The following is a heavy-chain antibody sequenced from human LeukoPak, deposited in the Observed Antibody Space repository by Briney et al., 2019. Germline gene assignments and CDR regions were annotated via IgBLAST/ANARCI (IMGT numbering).Heavy chain of an antibody. Sequence: SETLSLTCTASGVSISSYYWSWIRQPPGKGLEWIGHIYYSGSAKYNPSLKSRVTISRDTSQNQFSLKLSSVTAADTAVYYCARVLAADYFDYWGQGILVTVSS. CDR2: IYYSGSA. V-gene: IGHV4-59*01. CDR3: ARVLAADYFDY. J-gene: IGHJ4*02. CDR1: GVSISSYY.